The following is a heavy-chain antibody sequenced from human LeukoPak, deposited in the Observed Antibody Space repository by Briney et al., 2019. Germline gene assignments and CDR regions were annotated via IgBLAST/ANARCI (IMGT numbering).Heavy chain of an antibody. Sequence: SETLPLTCTVSGGSIIGSYWTWIRQSPGKSLEYIGYIYNTVDVNYSPSLKSRVTISIDMSGNQFSLRLNSVTAADTALYYCARSRYYDSTGYNPTYYFDSWGQGALVTVSS. V-gene: IGHV4-59*01. CDR1: GGSIIGSY. J-gene: IGHJ4*02. CDR3: ARSRYYDSTGYNPTYYFDS. D-gene: IGHD3-22*01. CDR2: IYNTVDV.